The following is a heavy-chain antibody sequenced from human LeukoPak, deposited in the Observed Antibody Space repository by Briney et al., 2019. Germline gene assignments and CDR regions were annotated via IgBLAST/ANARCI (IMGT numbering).Heavy chain of an antibody. D-gene: IGHD1-26*01. CDR3: AKDMAPSSGATTTGPFDI. Sequence: PGGSLRLSCAASGFTFDDYTMHWVRQAPGKGLEWVSLISWDSGSRYYGDSVKGRFTISTDNSKNSLFLQMNSLRTEDTTLYYCAKDMAPSSGATTTGPFDIWGQGTLVTVSS. CDR1: GFTFDDYT. J-gene: IGHJ3*02. V-gene: IGHV3-43*01. CDR2: ISWDSGSR.